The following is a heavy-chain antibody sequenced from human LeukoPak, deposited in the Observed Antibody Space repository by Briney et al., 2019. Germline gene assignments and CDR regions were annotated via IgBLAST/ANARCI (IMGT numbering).Heavy chain of an antibody. CDR2: IYHSGST. Sequence: SETLSLTCTVSGYSISSGYYWGWIRQPPGKGLEWIGSIYHSGSTYYNPSLKSRVTISVDTSKNQFSLKLSSVTAADTAVYYCARGRGPEDIVLMAYAIGFDHWGPGTLVTVSS. CDR3: ARGRGPEDIVLMAYAIGFDH. CDR1: GYSISSGYY. J-gene: IGHJ4*02. V-gene: IGHV4-38-2*02. D-gene: IGHD2-8*01.